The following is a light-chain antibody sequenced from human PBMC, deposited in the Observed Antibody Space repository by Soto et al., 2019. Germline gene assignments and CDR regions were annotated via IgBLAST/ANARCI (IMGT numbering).Light chain of an antibody. CDR2: GAS. V-gene: IGKV3-20*01. J-gene: IGKJ2*01. Sequence: EIVLTQSPGTLSLSPGERATLSCRASQSVSSSYLAWYQQKHGQAPRLLIYGASSRATGIPDRFSGSGSGTDFTLTISRLEPEDFAVYYCQQYGSSPTYTFGQGTKLEI. CDR1: QSVSSSY. CDR3: QQYGSSPTYT.